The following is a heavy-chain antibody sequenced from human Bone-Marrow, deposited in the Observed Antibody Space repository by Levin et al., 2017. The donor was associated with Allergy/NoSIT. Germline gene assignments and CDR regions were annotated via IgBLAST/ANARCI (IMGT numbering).Heavy chain of an antibody. D-gene: IGHD3-9*01. CDR2: ISSGNAI. Sequence: GESLKISCAASGFTFINYGMTWVRQAPGKGLEWVASISSGNAIYDADSVKGRLSISRDNYQNVLYLQMNSLRVEDSAVYYCGKVAGDYGPGQPYYMDGWGTGTTVTVS. V-gene: IGHV3-23*05. CDR3: GKVAGDYGPGQPYYMDG. CDR1: GFTFINYG. J-gene: IGHJ6*03.